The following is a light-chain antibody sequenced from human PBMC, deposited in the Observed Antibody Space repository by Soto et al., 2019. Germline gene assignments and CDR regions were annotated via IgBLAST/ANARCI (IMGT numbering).Light chain of an antibody. CDR3: QQSHTTPYT. J-gene: IGKJ2*01. Sequence: DIQMTQSPSSLSASFGDRVTLTCRASQNIDTYLNWYQQKPGTAPKLLMYAASSLHSGVPSRFSGSGSGTDFTLTISSLQPEDFATCYCQQSHTTPYTFGQGPKLEI. V-gene: IGKV1-39*01. CDR1: QNIDTY. CDR2: AAS.